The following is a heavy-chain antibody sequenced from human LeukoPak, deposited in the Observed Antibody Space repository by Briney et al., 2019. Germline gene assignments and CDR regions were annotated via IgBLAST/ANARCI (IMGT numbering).Heavy chain of an antibody. CDR1: GFTFSSYW. CDR3: ARAKYYYDSSGYSRHEGWYFDL. CDR2: IKQDGSEK. Sequence: PGGSLRLSCAASGFTFSSYWMSWVRQAPGKGLEWVANIKQDGSEKYYVDSVKGRFTISRDNAKNSLYLQMNSLRAEDTAVYYCARAKYYYDSSGYSRHEGWYFDLWGRGTLVTVSS. D-gene: IGHD3-22*01. J-gene: IGHJ2*01. V-gene: IGHV3-7*03.